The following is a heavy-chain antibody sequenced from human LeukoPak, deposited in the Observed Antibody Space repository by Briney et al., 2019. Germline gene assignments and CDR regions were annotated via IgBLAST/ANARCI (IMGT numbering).Heavy chain of an antibody. Sequence: SETLSLTCAVYGGSFSGYYWSWTRQPPGKGLEWIGEINHSGSTNYNPSLKSRVTISVDTSKNKFSLKLSSVTAADTAVYYCRWYYYYYGMDVWGQGTTVTVSS. J-gene: IGHJ6*02. CDR1: GGSFSGYY. CDR3: RWYYYYYGMDV. D-gene: IGHD4-23*01. V-gene: IGHV4-34*01. CDR2: INHSGST.